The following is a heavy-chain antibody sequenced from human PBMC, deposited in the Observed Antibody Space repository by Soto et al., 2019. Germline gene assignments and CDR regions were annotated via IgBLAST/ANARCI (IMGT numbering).Heavy chain of an antibody. J-gene: IGHJ6*02. CDR1: GGTFSSYA. CDR3: ARERYSGYDPGSYYYGMDV. D-gene: IGHD5-12*01. Sequence: QVQLVQSGAEVKKPGSSVKVSCKASGGTFSSYAISWVRQAPGQGLEWMGGIIPIFGTANYAQKFQGRVTITADESTSTAYMERSSLRSEDTAVYYCARERYSGYDPGSYYYGMDVWGQGTTVTGSS. V-gene: IGHV1-69*01. CDR2: IIPIFGTA.